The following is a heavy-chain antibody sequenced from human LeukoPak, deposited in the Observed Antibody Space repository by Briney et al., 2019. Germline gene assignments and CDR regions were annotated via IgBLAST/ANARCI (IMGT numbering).Heavy chain of an antibody. CDR1: SGFA. CDR2: INGRGDDT. CDR3: ATAAELRYFDWLWTFDY. Sequence: GGSLRLSCAAFSGFATSWVRQAPGRGLEWVSAINGRGDDTYYPDSVKGRFTISRDNSKNTLYLQMNSLRAEDTAVYYCATAAELRYFDWLWTFDYWGQGTLVTVSS. D-gene: IGHD3-9*01. V-gene: IGHV3-23*01. J-gene: IGHJ4*02.